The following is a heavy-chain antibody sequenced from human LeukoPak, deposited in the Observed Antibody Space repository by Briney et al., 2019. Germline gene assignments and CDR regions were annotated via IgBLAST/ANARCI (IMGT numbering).Heavy chain of an antibody. D-gene: IGHD6-19*01. CDR3: ARFGSGWYYFDY. CDR2: INHSGST. Sequence: PSESLSLTCAVYGGSFSGYYWSWIRQPPGKGLEWIGEINHSGSTNYNPSLKSRVTISVDTSKNQFSLKLSSVTAADTAVYYCARFGSGWYYFDYWGQGTLVTVSS. CDR1: GGSFSGYY. V-gene: IGHV4-34*01. J-gene: IGHJ4*02.